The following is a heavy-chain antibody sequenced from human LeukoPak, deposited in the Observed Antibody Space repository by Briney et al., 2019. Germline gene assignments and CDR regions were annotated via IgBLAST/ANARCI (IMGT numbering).Heavy chain of an antibody. CDR3: ARSRRDGYNDHFDY. CDR1: GGSISSYY. V-gene: IGHV4-59*01. D-gene: IGHD5-24*01. Sequence: SETLSLTCTVSGGSISSYYWSWLRQPSGKGLEWIGYIYYSGSTNYNPSLKSRVTISVDTSKNQFSLKLSSVTAADTAVYYCARSRRDGYNDHFDYWGQGTLVTVSS. CDR2: IYYSGST. J-gene: IGHJ4*02.